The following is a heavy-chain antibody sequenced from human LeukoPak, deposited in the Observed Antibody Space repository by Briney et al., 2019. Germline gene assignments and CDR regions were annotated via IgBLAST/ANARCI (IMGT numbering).Heavy chain of an antibody. CDR3: AKDVAFNYGGLGGLYFDY. J-gene: IGHJ4*02. CDR2: ISGSGTST. CDR1: GGSFSGYY. D-gene: IGHD3-10*01. Sequence: ETLSLTCAVYGGSFSGYYWSWVRQAPGKGLEWVSAISGSGTSTYYADSVRGRFTISRDNSKNTLYLQMNSLRAEDTAVYYCAKDVAFNYGGLGGLYFDYWGQGTLVTVSS. V-gene: IGHV3-23*01.